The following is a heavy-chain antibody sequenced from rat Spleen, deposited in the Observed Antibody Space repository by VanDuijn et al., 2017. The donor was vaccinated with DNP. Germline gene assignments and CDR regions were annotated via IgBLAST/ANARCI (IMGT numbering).Heavy chain of an antibody. D-gene: IGHD4-3*01. V-gene: IGHV5S23*01. CDR1: GFTFSNYG. CDR3: VRWNSGHFDY. CDR2: IRYDGGGT. J-gene: IGHJ2*01. Sequence: EVQLVESGGGLVQPGRSLKLSCAASGFTFSNYGMAWVRQAPTKGLEWVAYIRYDGGGTKYADSVKGRFTISRDNAKNTLYLQMNSLRSEDMATYYCVRWNSGHFDYWGQGVMVTVSS.